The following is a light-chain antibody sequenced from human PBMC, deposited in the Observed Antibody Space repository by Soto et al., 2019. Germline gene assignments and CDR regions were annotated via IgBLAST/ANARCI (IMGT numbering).Light chain of an antibody. V-gene: IGLV2-14*01. Sequence: QSVLRQAASVSGSPGQSITISCTGTSSDVGGYNYVSWYQQHPGKAPKLMIYEVSNRPSGVSNRFSGSKSGNTASLTISGLQAEDEADYYCTSYTSSITYVFGTGTKVTVL. J-gene: IGLJ1*01. CDR1: SSDVGGYNY. CDR2: EVS. CDR3: TSYTSSITYV.